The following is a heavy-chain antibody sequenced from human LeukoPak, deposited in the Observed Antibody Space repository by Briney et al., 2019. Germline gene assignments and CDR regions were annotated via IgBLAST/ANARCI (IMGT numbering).Heavy chain of an antibody. CDR3: AKLNYGDEDYFDY. V-gene: IGHV3-23*01. CDR2: ISGSGGST. Sequence: AISGSGGSTYYADSVKGRFTISRDNSKNTLYLQMNSLRAEDTAVYYCAKLNYGDEDYFDYWGQGTLVTVSS. J-gene: IGHJ4*02. D-gene: IGHD4-17*01.